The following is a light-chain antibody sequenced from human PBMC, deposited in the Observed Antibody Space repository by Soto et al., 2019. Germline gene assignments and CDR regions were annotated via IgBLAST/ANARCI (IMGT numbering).Light chain of an antibody. V-gene: IGLV1-44*01. CDR3: AAWDDSLNAL. CDR1: SSNIGDNP. Sequence: ALTQPPSASGTPGQRITISCSGSSSNIGDNPVNWYQQLPGAAPKLLIYINDQRPSGVPDRFSGSKSGTSASLAISGLQPEDEADYYCAAWDDSLNALFGTGTKVTVL. CDR2: IND. J-gene: IGLJ1*01.